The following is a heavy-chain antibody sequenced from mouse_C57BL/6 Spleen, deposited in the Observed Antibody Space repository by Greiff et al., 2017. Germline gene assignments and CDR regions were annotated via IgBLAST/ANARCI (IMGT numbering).Heavy chain of an antibody. CDR3: ARDIYYGYDGAMDY. CDR2: ISYDGSN. V-gene: IGHV3-6*01. CDR1: GYSITSGYY. Sequence: EVKLLESGPGLVKPSQSLSLTCSVTGYSITSGYYWNWIRQFPGNKLEWMGYISYDGSNYYNPSLKNRISITRDTSKNQFFLKLNSVTTEDTATYYCARDIYYGYDGAMDYWGQGTSVTVSS. J-gene: IGHJ4*01. D-gene: IGHD2-2*01.